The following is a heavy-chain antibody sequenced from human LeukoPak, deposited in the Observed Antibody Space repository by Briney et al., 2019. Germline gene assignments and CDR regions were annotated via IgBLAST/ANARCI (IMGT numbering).Heavy chain of an antibody. J-gene: IGHJ5*02. CDR3: ARVKVGITYWFDP. Sequence: GGSLRLSRAASGFVVNYNYMSWVRQAPGKGLEWVSVIHSGGSTYYADSVKGRFTISRDNSKNTVYLQMNSLRVEDTAVYYCARVKVGITYWFDPWGQGTLVTVSS. CDR1: GFVVNYNY. V-gene: IGHV3-66*01. CDR2: IHSGGST. D-gene: IGHD1-26*01.